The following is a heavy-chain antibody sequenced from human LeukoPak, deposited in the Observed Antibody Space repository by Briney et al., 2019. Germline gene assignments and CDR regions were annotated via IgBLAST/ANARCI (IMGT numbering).Heavy chain of an antibody. CDR3: AKDRAARGRGNYFYMDV. J-gene: IGHJ6*03. CDR2: ITWDGGST. CDR1: GFTFSSYW. V-gene: IGHV3-43D*03. D-gene: IGHD2/OR15-2a*01. Sequence: GGSLRPSCAASGFTFSSYWMHWVRQASGKGLEWVSHITWDGGSTHYADSVEGRFTISRDNRENSLYLQMNSLRPEDTALYYCAKDRAARGRGNYFYMDVWGKGTTVTVSS.